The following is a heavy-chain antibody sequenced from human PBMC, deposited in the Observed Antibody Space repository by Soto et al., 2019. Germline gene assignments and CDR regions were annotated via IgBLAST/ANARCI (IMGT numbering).Heavy chain of an antibody. CDR1: GFTSGDYG. D-gene: IGHD4-17*01. Sequence: EVQLVESGGSVVRPGGSLRLSCVVSGFTSGDYGMSWVRQGPGKGLEWVAGLNWNGARTTYADSVKGRFTVSRDNAKNSLYLQMISLRAEDTAFYYCTREGDYGDYIGWYFDLWGRGTLVTVSS. CDR2: LNWNGART. CDR3: TREGDYGDYIGWYFDL. J-gene: IGHJ2*01. V-gene: IGHV3-20*04.